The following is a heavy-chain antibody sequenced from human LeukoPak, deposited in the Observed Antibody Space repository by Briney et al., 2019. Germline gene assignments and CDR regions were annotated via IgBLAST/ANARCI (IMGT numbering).Heavy chain of an antibody. J-gene: IGHJ3*02. D-gene: IGHD3-22*01. CDR3: ARNYYDSTGYYGDGAFDI. Sequence: GASVKVSCKASGYTFTNYGISWVRQAPGQGLECMGWISAYNGNTKYVQKFQGRVTMTTDTSTSTAYMELRSLRSDDTAVYYCARNYYDSTGYYGDGAFDIWGQGTMVTVSS. CDR2: ISAYNGNT. V-gene: IGHV1-18*01. CDR1: GYTFTNYG.